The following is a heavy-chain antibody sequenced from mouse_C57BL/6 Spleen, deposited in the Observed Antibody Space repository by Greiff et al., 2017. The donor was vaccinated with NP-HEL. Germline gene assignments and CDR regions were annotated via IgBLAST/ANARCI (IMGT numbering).Heavy chain of an antibody. CDR2: INPSNGGT. Sequence: VQLQQPGTELVKPGASVKLSCKASGYTFTSYWMHWVKQRPGQGLEWIGNINPSNGGTNYNEKFKSKATLTVDKSSSTAYMQLSSLTSEDSAVYYWARKGTIPIGSMDYWGQGTSVTVSS. V-gene: IGHV1-53*01. D-gene: IGHD1-2*01. J-gene: IGHJ4*01. CDR3: ARKGTIPIGSMDY. CDR1: GYTFTSYW.